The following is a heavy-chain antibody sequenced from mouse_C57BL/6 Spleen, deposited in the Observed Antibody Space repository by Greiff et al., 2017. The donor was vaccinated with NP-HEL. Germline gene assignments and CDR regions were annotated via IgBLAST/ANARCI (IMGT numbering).Heavy chain of an antibody. Sequence: QVQLQQSGAELVKPGASVKISCKASGYAFSSYWMNWVKQRPGKGLEWIGQIYPGDGDTNYNGKFKGKATLTADKSSSTAYMQLSSLTSEDSAVYFCASPYYYGSSTPYAMDYWGQGTSVTVSS. CDR2: IYPGDGDT. CDR1: GYAFSSYW. V-gene: IGHV1-80*01. CDR3: ASPYYYGSSTPYAMDY. D-gene: IGHD1-1*01. J-gene: IGHJ4*01.